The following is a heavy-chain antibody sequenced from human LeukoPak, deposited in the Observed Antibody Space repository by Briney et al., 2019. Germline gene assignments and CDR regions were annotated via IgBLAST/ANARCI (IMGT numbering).Heavy chain of an antibody. V-gene: IGHV3-23*01. CDR1: GFTFSSYA. D-gene: IGHD3-10*01. Sequence: GGSLRLSCAASGFTFSSYAMSWVRQAPGKGLEWVSPISGSGGSTYYADSVKGRFTISRDNSKNTLYLQKNSLRAEDTAVYYCAKNRLVRGTYYFDYWGQGTLVTVSS. J-gene: IGHJ4*02. CDR3: AKNRLVRGTYYFDY. CDR2: ISGSGGST.